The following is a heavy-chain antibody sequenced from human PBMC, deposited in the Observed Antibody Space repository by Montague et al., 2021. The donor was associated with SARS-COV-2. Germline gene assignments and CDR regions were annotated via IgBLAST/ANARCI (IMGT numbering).Heavy chain of an antibody. J-gene: IGHJ4*02. Sequence: SETRSLTCAVYGGSFSDYYWSWIRQPPGKGLEWIGEINHRGTSKYNPSLKSRVSISLDTSKNQFSLYLSSVTAADTAVYYCARGRQHFNMIVVVMTGGEYCFDYWGQGTLVTVSS. D-gene: IGHD3-22*01. V-gene: IGHV4-34*01. CDR2: INHRGTS. CDR3: ARGRQHFNMIVVVMTGGEYCFDY. CDR1: GGSFSDYY.